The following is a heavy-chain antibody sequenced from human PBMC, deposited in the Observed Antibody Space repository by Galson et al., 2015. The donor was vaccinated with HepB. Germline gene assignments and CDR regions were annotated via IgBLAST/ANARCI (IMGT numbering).Heavy chain of an antibody. Sequence: SVKVSCKVSGQSLTESTMWWVRQAPGNGLEWMGGFDPEHGGTISAQKFQGRVTMTEDTSTDTAYMELSSLRSEDTAVYYCATGSQWDLVPRSAFDIWGQGTVVTVSS. CDR2: FDPEHGGT. CDR3: ATGSQWDLVPRSAFDI. J-gene: IGHJ3*02. V-gene: IGHV1-24*01. D-gene: IGHD1-26*01. CDR1: GQSLTEST.